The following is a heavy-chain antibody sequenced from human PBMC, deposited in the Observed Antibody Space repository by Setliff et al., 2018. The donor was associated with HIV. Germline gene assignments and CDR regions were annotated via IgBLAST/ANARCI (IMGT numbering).Heavy chain of an antibody. J-gene: IGHJ6*02. CDR1: GVSVGSGDYY. Sequence: SETLSLTCSVSGVSVGSGDYYWHWIRQHPEKALEWIGSIYYSGSTYYNPSLKSRVAISVDTSKNQFSLKLSSVTAADTAVYYCARRGSTRYFRSTSCYDLDYGMDVWGQGTTVTVSS. D-gene: IGHD2-2*01. V-gene: IGHV4-39*01. CDR2: IYYSGST. CDR3: ARRGSTRYFRSTSCYDLDYGMDV.